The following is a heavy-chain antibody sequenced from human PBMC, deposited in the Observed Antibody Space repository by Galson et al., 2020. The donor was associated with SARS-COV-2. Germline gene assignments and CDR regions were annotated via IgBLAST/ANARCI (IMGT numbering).Heavy chain of an antibody. V-gene: IGHV3-48*02. CDR2: ISGSGTTM. D-gene: IGHD3-10*01. CDR3: ARQKELADVGFYFDC. J-gene: IGHJ4*01. CDR1: GLLFKYYS. Sequence: TGGSLRLPCEASGLLFKYYSFNWVRQAPGQGLDWVSYISGSGTTMSYADSVKGRFTIARDNAKNSLHLQMNSLRDEDSAVYYCARQKELADVGFYFDCWGHGTLVTFSS.